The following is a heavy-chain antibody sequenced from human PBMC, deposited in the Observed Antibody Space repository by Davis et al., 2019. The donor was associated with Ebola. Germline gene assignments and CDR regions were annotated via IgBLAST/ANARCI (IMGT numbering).Heavy chain of an antibody. Sequence: ASVKVSCKASGYTFSNYGMNWVRQAPGQGLEWMGWISAYNGNTKYAQTLQGRVRMTTDTSTSTGYMELRSLRSDDTAVYYCARDRFGDSDYWGQGTLVTVSS. CDR1: GYTFSNYG. CDR2: ISAYNGNT. D-gene: IGHD3-10*01. V-gene: IGHV1-18*04. CDR3: ARDRFGDSDY. J-gene: IGHJ4*02.